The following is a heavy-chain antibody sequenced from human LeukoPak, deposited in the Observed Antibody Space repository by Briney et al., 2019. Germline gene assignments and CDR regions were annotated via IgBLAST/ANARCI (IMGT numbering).Heavy chain of an antibody. D-gene: IGHD3-10*01. CDR3: ARENSEAFDI. CDR1: GFTFSIYS. Sequence: PGGSLRLSCAASGFTFSIYSMNWVRQAPGKGLEWVSSIGSRSSSIYYADSVGGRFTISRDNAKNSLYLQMNSLRAEDTAVYYCARENSEAFDIWGQGTMVTVSS. J-gene: IGHJ3*02. CDR2: IGSRSSSI. V-gene: IGHV3-21*01.